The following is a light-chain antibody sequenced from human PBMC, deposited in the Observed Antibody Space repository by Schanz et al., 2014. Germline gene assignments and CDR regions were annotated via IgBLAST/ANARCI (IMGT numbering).Light chain of an antibody. CDR2: AVT. V-gene: IGLV2-11*01. CDR3: AAWDDSLGVV. CDR1: SSDVGGYIY. J-gene: IGLJ2*01. Sequence: QSALTQPASVSGSPGQSVTISCTGTSSDVGGYIYVSWYQHHPGKVPRLIIYAVTERPSGVPDRFSGSKSATSASLAISGLRSEDEADYYCAAWDDSLGVVFGGGTKLTVL.